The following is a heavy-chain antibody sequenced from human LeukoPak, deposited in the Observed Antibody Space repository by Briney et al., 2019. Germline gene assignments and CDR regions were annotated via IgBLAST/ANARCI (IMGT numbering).Heavy chain of an antibody. CDR3: AREYGDDCSSTSCRPVGFDY. CDR2: ISYDGSNK. J-gene: IGHJ4*02. D-gene: IGHD2-2*01. Sequence: PGGSLRLSCAASGFTFSSYAMHWVRQAPGKGLEWVAVISYDGSNKYYADSVKGRFTISRDNSKNTLYLQMNSLRAEDTAVYYCAREYGDDCSSTSCRPVGFDYWGQGTLVTVSS. CDR1: GFTFSSYA. V-gene: IGHV3-30-3*01.